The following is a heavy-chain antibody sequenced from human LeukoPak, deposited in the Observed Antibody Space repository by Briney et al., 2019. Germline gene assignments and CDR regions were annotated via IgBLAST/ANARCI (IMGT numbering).Heavy chain of an antibody. CDR3: ARQGASVAIPGYDAFDI. CDR2: IYPGDFDT. CDR1: GYSFTSYW. D-gene: IGHD2-2*02. J-gene: IGHJ3*02. Sequence: GESLKFSCKGSGYSFTSYWIGWVRQMPGKGLEWVGIIYPGDFDTRYSPSFQGQVPISADKSISTAYLQWSSLKASDTAMYYCARQGASVAIPGYDAFDIWGQGTMVTVSS. V-gene: IGHV5-51*01.